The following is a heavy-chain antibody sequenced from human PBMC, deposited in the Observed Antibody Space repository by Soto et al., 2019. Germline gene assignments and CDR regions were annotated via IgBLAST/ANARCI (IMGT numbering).Heavy chain of an antibody. CDR1: GFTFSSYW. D-gene: IGHD4-17*01. CDR2: INGDGTTT. CDR3: LRALSVTTKFYY. J-gene: IGHJ4*02. V-gene: IGHV3-74*01. Sequence: EVQLVESGGGLVQPGGSLRLSCAASGFTFSSYWMHWVRQAPGKGLVRVSRINGDGTTTGYADFVKCRFSISRDSAKNTLYLQMNSLRAEDTAVYYCLRALSVTTKFYYWGQGTLVTASS.